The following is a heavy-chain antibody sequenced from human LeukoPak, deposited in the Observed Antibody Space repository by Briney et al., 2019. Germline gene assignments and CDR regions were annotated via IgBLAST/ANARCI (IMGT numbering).Heavy chain of an antibody. CDR1: GGSISSYY. CDR3: ARGFSVAWFDP. V-gene: IGHV4-59*01. CDR2: IYYSGST. Sequence: SETLSLTCTVSGGSISSYYWSWIRQPPGKGLEWIGYIYYSGSTNYNPSLKSRVTISVDTSKNQFSLKLSSVTAADTAVYYCARGFSVAWFDPWGQGTLVTVSS. J-gene: IGHJ5*02.